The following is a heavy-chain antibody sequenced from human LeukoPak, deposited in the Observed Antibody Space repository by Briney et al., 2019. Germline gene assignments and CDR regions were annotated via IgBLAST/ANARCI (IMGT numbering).Heavy chain of an antibody. Sequence: ASVKVSCKASGYTFTSYDINWVRQATGQGLEWMGWMNPNSGNTGYAQKFQGRVTMTRNTSISTAYMELSSLRSEDTAVYYCARMPVTAIYYYYGMDVWGQGTTVTVSS. V-gene: IGHV1-8*01. CDR3: ARMPVTAIYYYYGMDV. CDR2: MNPNSGNT. J-gene: IGHJ6*02. D-gene: IGHD2-21*02. CDR1: GYTFTSYD.